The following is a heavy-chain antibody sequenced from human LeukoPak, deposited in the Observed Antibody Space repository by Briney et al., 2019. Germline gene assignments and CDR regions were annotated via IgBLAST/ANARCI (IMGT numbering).Heavy chain of an antibody. J-gene: IGHJ6*02. CDR3: ARRAGAWYYNAMDV. Sequence: ASAKVSCKASGYRFSDHGISWVRQAPGQGLEWMGWLSVDNGYAKYAQRVQGRLTMTTDTSTTTAYMELRSLRPDDTAVYYCARRAGAWYYNAMDVWGQGTTVTVSS. D-gene: IGHD3-10*01. V-gene: IGHV1-18*04. CDR1: GYRFSDHG. CDR2: LSVDNGYA.